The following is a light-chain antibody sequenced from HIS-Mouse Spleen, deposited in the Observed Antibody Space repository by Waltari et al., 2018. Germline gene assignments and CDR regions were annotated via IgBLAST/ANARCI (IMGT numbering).Light chain of an antibody. V-gene: IGLV3-10*01. CDR2: EDS. CDR3: YSTDSSGNHRV. CDR1: ALPRKD. Sequence: SYDLTQPPSVSLSPGQSARITCSGDALPRKDVYWYQQKSGQAPVLVIYEDSKRPSGIPGRFSGSSSGTMATLTISGAQVEDEADYYCYSTDSSGNHRVFGGGTKLTVL. J-gene: IGLJ2*01.